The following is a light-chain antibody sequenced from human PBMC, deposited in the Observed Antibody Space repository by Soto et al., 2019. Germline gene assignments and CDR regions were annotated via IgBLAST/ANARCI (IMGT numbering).Light chain of an antibody. CDR1: RSVPSNF. CDR2: GAS. J-gene: IGKJ5*01. Sequence: EIVLAQSPGTLSLSPGEGAALSCRASRSVPSNFLAWFQQKPGQAPRLLIYGASTRATDIPDRFTGSGSATDFTLTISRLEPEDFALYYCQHYGRSPITFGQGTRLEIK. CDR3: QHYGRSPIT. V-gene: IGKV3-20*01.